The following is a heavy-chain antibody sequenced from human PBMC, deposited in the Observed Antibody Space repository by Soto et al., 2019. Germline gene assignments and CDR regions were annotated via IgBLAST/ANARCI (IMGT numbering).Heavy chain of an antibody. CDR2: IFYSGST. CDR1: GGSISSGGYY. CDR3: ARQVVTASSPIYYFDY. D-gene: IGHD2-21*02. V-gene: IGHV4-39*01. J-gene: IGHJ4*02. Sequence: PSETLSLTCTVSGGSISSGGYYWSWIRQHPGKGLEWIGCIFYSGSTYYNPSLKSRVTISVDTSKNQFSLKLYSVTAADTAMYNCARQVVTASSPIYYFDYWGQGTLVTVSS.